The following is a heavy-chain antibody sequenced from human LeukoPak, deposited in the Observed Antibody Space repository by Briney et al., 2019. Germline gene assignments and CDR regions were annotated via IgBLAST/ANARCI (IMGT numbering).Heavy chain of an antibody. Sequence: SETLSLTCAVYGGSFSGYYWSWIRQPPGKGLEWIGEINHSGSTNYNPSLKSRVTISVDTSKNQFSLKLSSVTAADTAVYYCARGREEFVVPAYYFDYWGQGTLVTVSS. V-gene: IGHV4-34*01. CDR2: INHSGST. D-gene: IGHD2-2*01. CDR3: ARGREEFVVPAYYFDY. CDR1: GGSFSGYY. J-gene: IGHJ4*02.